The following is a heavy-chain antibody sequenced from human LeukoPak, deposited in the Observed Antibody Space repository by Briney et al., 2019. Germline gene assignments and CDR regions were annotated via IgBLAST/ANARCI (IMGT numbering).Heavy chain of an antibody. CDR1: GGTFSSYA. J-gene: IGHJ3*02. V-gene: IGHV1-69*05. Sequence: SVKVSCKSSGGTFSSYAISWVRQAPGQGLEWMGRIIPIFGTANYAQKFQGRVTITTDESTSTAYMELSSLRSEDTAVYYCARSDNDAFDIWGQGTMVTVSS. CDR3: ARSDNDAFDI. CDR2: IIPIFGTA. D-gene: IGHD2-21*01.